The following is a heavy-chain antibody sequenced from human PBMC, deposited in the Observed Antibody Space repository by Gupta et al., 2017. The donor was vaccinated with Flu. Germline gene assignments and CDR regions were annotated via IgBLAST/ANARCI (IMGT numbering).Heavy chain of an antibody. Sequence: EVQLVESGGGLVQPGGSLRLSCAASGFTFSSCDMHWVRQVPGKGLEWVSAIGRGYDTYYVDSVKGRFTISRDNARNSLYLQMNSLRAGDTAVYYCAREVSDMETHGWDLGLWGRGTLVTVSS. J-gene: IGHJ2*01. V-gene: IGHV3-13*04. CDR2: IGRGYDT. CDR1: GFTFSSCD. D-gene: IGHD5-18*01. CDR3: AREVSDMETHGWDLGL.